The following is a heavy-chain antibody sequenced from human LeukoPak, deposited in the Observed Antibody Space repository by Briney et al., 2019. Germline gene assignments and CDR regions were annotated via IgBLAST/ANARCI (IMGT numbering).Heavy chain of an antibody. CDR1: GFTFSAYY. J-gene: IGHJ4*02. D-gene: IGHD6-13*01. Sequence: GGSLRLSCAASGFTFSAYYMSWFRQAPGKGLEWISYIGTSDSTLYYADSVKGRFTISRDNAKNSLYLQMNSLRAEDTAVYYCARVGSLAAAGTIDYWGQGTLVTVSS. CDR2: IGTSDSTL. V-gene: IGHV3-11*01. CDR3: ARVGSLAAAGTIDY.